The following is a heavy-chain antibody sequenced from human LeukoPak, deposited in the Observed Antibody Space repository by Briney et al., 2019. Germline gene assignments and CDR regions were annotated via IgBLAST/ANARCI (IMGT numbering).Heavy chain of an antibody. CDR2: IIPIFGTA. J-gene: IGHJ4*02. D-gene: IGHD6-13*01. CDR1: GGTFSSYA. CDR3: ARDTIAAAGIFDY. V-gene: IGHV1-69*05. Sequence: ASVKVSCKPSGGTFSSYAISWVRQAPGQGLEWMGRIIPIFGTANYAQKFQGRVTITTDESTSTAYMELSSLRSEDTAVYYCARDTIAAAGIFDYWGQGTLVTASS.